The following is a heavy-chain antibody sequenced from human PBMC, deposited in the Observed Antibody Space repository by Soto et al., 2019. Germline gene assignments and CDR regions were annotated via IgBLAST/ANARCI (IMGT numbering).Heavy chain of an antibody. CDR1: GFTFSSHG. V-gene: IGHV3-33*01. D-gene: IGHD1-1*01. J-gene: IGHJ6*02. CDR3: ARIGALTTNYAMDV. CDR2: IWSDGSQK. Sequence: QVQLVESGGGVVQPGRSLRLSCVASGFTFSSHGMHWVLQAPGKGLEWVAVIWSDGSQKYYADSVKGRFTISRDNSKNTLYAKTNSLSVEDTAVYYCARIGALTTNYAMDVWGPGTTVTVSS.